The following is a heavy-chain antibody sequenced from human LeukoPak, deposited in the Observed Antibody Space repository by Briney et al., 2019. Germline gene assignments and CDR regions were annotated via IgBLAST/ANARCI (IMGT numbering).Heavy chain of an antibody. CDR3: ARSPGRHWFYFDY. CDR1: GFTFSSYA. Sequence: PGGSLRLSCAASGFTFSSYAMSWVRQAPGKGLEWVSAISGSGGSTYYADSVKGRFTTSRDNSKNTLYLQMNSLRDEDTAVYYCARSPGRHWFYFDYWGQGTLVTVSS. CDR2: ISGSGGST. J-gene: IGHJ4*02. D-gene: IGHD3-9*01. V-gene: IGHV3-23*01.